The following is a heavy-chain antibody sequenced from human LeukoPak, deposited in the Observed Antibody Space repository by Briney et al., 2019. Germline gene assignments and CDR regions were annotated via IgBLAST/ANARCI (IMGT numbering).Heavy chain of an antibody. Sequence: GGSLTLSCAASGFTFSSYAMSWVRQAPGKGLEWVSAISGSGGSTYYADSVKGRFTISRDNAKNTLYLQMNSLRAEDTAVYYCARDSIYGGYGYWGQGTLVTVSS. CDR2: ISGSGGST. V-gene: IGHV3-23*01. CDR1: GFTFSSYA. J-gene: IGHJ4*02. CDR3: ARDSIYGGYGY. D-gene: IGHD5-12*01.